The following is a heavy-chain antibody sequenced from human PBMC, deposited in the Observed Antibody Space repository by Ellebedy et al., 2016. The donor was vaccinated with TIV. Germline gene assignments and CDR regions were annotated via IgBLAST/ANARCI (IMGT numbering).Heavy chain of an antibody. D-gene: IGHD3-10*01. Sequence: ASVKVSXXASGYTFTSHIIHWVRQAPGQWLEWLGWINAGNGDTKYSQKFQGRVTITRDTSASTVYMEMSSLRSEDTAVFYCARDPKGPYYYGSGKFDYWGQGTLVTVSS. V-gene: IGHV1-3*01. CDR3: ARDPKGPYYYGSGKFDY. CDR2: INAGNGDT. CDR1: GYTFTSHI. J-gene: IGHJ4*02.